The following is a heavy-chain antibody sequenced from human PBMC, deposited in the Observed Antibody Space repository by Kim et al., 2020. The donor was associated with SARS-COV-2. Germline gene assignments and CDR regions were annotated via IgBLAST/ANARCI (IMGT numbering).Heavy chain of an antibody. D-gene: IGHD5-12*01. CDR1: GFTFSSYG. V-gene: IGHV3-30*18. CDR2: ISDDGSNK. Sequence: GGSLRLSCAASGFTFSSYGMHWVRQAPGKGLEWVAVISDDGSNKYYAESVKGRFTVSRDNSKNTLNLQINSLRAEDTAVYYCAKTKYSHSWYYLDSWGQGTLVTVSS. CDR3: AKTKYSHSWYYLDS. J-gene: IGHJ4*02.